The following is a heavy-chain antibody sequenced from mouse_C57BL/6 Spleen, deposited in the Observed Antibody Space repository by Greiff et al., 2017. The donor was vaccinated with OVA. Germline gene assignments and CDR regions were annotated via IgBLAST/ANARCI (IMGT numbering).Heavy chain of an antibody. Sequence: QVQLQQSGAELVKPGASVKISCKASGYAFSSYWMNWVKQRPGQGLEWIGRIYPGDGDTNYNGKFKGKATLTADKSSSTAYMQLSSLTSEDSAVYICARGGYGSSDVDDYAMDYWGQGTSVTVSA. CDR1: GYAFSSYW. J-gene: IGHJ4*01. V-gene: IGHV1-80*01. CDR2: IYPGDGDT. D-gene: IGHD1-1*01. CDR3: ARGGYGSSDVDDYAMDY.